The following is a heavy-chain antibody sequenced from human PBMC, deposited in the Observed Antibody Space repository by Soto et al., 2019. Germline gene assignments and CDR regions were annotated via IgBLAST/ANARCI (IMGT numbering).Heavy chain of an antibody. J-gene: IGHJ6*02. CDR2: IWYDGSNK. CDR1: GFTFSSYG. CDR3: ARDDMIVVVPYYYGMDV. Sequence: QVQLVESGGGVVQPGRSLRLSCAASGFTFSSYGMHWVRQAPGKGLEWVAVIWYDGSNKYYADSVKGRFTISRDNSKNTLYRQMNSLRAEDTAVYYCARDDMIVVVPYYYGMDVWGQGTTVTVSS. V-gene: IGHV3-33*01. D-gene: IGHD3-22*01.